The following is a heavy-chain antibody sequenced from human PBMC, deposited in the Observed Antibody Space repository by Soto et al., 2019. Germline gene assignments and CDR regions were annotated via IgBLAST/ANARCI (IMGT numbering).Heavy chain of an antibody. V-gene: IGHV3-13*01. CDR1: GFTFSSYD. Sequence: VQLVESGGGLVQPGGSLRLSCAASGFTFSSYDMHWVRQATGKGLEWVSAIGTAGDTYYPGSVKGRFTISRENAKNSLYLQMNSLRAEDTAVYYCARDPGSRGIDYYGMDVWGQGTTVTVSS. CDR2: IGTAGDT. CDR3: ARDPGSRGIDYYGMDV. D-gene: IGHD6-19*01. J-gene: IGHJ6*02.